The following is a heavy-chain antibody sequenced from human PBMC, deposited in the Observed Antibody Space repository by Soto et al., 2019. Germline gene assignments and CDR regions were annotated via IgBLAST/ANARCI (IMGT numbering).Heavy chain of an antibody. CDR3: ARDRYYGSGTYYNFYSGMDV. CDR1: GGSINSGDYY. CDR2: IFHSGST. Sequence: SETLSLTCTVSGGSINSGDYYWTWVRQPPGKGLEWIGNIFHSGSTYYTPSLQSRVTISLDTSKNHFSLELSSVTPADTAVYYCARDRYYGSGTYYNFYSGMDVWGQGTTVTVSS. V-gene: IGHV4-30-4*01. J-gene: IGHJ6*02. D-gene: IGHD3-10*01.